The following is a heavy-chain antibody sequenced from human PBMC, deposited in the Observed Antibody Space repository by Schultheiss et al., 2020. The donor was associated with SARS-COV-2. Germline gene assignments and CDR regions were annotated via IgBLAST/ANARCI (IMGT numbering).Heavy chain of an antibody. CDR3: ASSHDYGDYPDAFDI. CDR1: GGSFSGYY. CDR2: IYHSGST. Sequence: SQTLSLTCAVYGGSFSGYYWSWIRQPPGKGLEWIGYIYHSGSTYYNPSLKSRVTISVDRSKNQFSLKLSSVTAADTAVYYCASSHDYGDYPDAFDIWGQGTMVTVSS. D-gene: IGHD4-17*01. J-gene: IGHJ3*02. V-gene: IGHV4-34*01.